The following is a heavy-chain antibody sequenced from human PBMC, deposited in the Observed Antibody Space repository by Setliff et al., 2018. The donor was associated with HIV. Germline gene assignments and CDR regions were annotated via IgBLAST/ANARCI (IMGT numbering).Heavy chain of an antibody. V-gene: IGHV3-66*01. CDR1: GFTVSSNY. CDR2: IYSGGST. D-gene: IGHD4-17*01. Sequence: PGESLKISCAASGFTVSSNYMNWVRQAPGKGLEWVSVIYSGGSTYYADSVKGRFTISRDNSKNTLYLQMNSLRAEDTAVYYCARGLDYGNYVRYFDYWGQETLVTVSS. J-gene: IGHJ4*02. CDR3: ARGLDYGNYVRYFDY.